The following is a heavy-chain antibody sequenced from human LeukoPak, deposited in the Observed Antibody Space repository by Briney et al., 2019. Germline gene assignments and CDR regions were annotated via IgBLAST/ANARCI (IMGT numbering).Heavy chain of an antibody. CDR3: ARGASVVAGNDNAFDI. J-gene: IGHJ3*02. V-gene: IGHV3-21*01. D-gene: IGHD6-19*01. Sequence: PGGSLRLSCAASGFTFSSYSMNWVRQAPGKGLEWVSSISTSSSYIYYADSVKGRCTISRDNAKKSLYLQMNSLRADDTAVYYCARGASVVAGNDNAFDIWGQGTMVTVSS. CDR2: ISTSSSYI. CDR1: GFTFSSYS.